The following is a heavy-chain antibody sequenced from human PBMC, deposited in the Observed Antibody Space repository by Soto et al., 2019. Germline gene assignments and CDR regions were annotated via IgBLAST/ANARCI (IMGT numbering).Heavy chain of an antibody. V-gene: IGHV3-33*01. CDR1: GLTFRTYL. CDR3: ARDSDDYTSGHLLRYS. D-gene: IGHD2-8*01. CDR2: IWFDGRND. J-gene: IGHJ4*02. Sequence: SLILSCVASGLTFRTYLMHWVRQAPGKGLEWVALIWFDGRNDYYVESVKGRFTASRDNSKNTLYLQMNSLRAEDTAVYYCARDSDDYTSGHLLRYSWGQGT.